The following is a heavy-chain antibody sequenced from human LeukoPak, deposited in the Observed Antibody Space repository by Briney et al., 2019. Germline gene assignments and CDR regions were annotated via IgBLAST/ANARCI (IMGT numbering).Heavy chain of an antibody. CDR3: AKEGRNSYGED. CDR2: VSGSGTRT. D-gene: IGHD5-18*01. Sequence: GGSLRLSCAASGFTFSDYYMSWVRQAPGKGLEWVSAVSGSGTRTYYADSVKGRFTISRDNSKNTLYLQMSSLRAEDTAVYFCAKEGRNSYGEDWGQGTLVTVSS. J-gene: IGHJ4*02. V-gene: IGHV3-23*01. CDR1: GFTFSDYY.